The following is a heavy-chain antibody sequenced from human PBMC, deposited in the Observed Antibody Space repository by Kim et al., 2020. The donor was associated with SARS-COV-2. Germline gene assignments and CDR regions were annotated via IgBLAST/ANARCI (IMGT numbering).Heavy chain of an antibody. V-gene: IGHV3-66*01. Sequence: GGSLRLSCAASGFTVSNSDMSWVRQSPGKGLEWVSVIFAGGSTHYADSVKGRFTISRDNSRNTLYLQMNSLRAEDTAVYYCAGPAGYFDYWGQGTLVTVSS. J-gene: IGHJ4*02. CDR1: GFTVSNSD. CDR3: AGPAGYFDY. CDR2: IFAGGST.